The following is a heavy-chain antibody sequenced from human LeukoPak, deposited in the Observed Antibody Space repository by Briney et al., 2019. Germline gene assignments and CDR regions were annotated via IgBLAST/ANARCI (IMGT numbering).Heavy chain of an antibody. CDR1: GYTFTSYA. CDR3: ARSYSSGWYYNWFDP. V-gene: IGHV7-4-1*02. D-gene: IGHD6-19*01. J-gene: IGHJ5*02. Sequence: ASVKVSCKASGYTFTSYAMNWVRQAPGQGLEWMGWINTNTGNPTYAQGFTGRFVSSLDTSVSTAYLQISSLKAEDTAVYYCARSYSSGWYYNWFDPWGQGTLVTVSS. CDR2: INTNTGNP.